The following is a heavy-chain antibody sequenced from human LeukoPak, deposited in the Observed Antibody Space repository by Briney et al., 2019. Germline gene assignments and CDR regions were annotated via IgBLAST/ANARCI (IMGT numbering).Heavy chain of an antibody. V-gene: IGHV3-30-3*01. D-gene: IGHD2-15*01. CDR3: AREDCSGGSCPFDY. CDR2: ISYDGGNK. CDR1: GFTFSSYA. Sequence: GGSLRLSCAASGFTFSSYAMHWVRQAPGKGLEWVAVISYDGGNKYYADSVKGRFTISRDNSKNTLYLQMNSLRAEDTAVYYCAREDCSGGSCPFDYWGREPWSPSPQ. J-gene: IGHJ4*02.